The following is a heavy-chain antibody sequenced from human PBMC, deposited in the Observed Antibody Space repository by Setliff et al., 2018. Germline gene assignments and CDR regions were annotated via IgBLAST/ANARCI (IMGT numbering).Heavy chain of an antibody. J-gene: IGHJ2*01. CDR2: ISSSSSYI. CDR1: GFTFSSYG. D-gene: IGHD5-18*01. CDR3: ASSTAMGYFDL. Sequence: GGSLRLSCAASGFTFSSYGMNWVRQAPGKGLEWVSSISSSSSYIYYADSVKGRFTISRDNAKNSLYLQMNSLRAEDTAVYYCASSTAMGYFDLWGRGTLVTVSS. V-gene: IGHV3-21*01.